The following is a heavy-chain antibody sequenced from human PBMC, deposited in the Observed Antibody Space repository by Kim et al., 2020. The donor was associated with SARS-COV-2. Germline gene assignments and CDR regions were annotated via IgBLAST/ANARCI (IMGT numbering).Heavy chain of an antibody. J-gene: IGHJ5*02. Sequence: ASVKVSCKASGYTFTSYGISWVRQAPGQGLEWMGWISAYNGNTNYAQKLQGRVTMTTDTSTSTAYMELRSLRSDDTAVYYCARACPILWFGEPIGDNHWFDPWGQGTLVTVSS. CDR2: ISAYNGNT. D-gene: IGHD3-10*01. CDR1: GYTFTSYG. CDR3: ARACPILWFGEPIGDNHWFDP. V-gene: IGHV1-18*04.